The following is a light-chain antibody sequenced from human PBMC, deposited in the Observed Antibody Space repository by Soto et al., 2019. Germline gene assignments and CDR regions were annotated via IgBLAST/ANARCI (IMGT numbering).Light chain of an antibody. CDR2: DVS. V-gene: IGLV2-14*01. CDR3: SSYTTSSTRV. J-gene: IGLJ3*02. Sequence: QSALTQPASVSGSPGQSITISCTGTSSDVGSYNYVSWYQQHPAKAPKLMIYDVSNRTSGVSNRFSGSKSVNTASLSISRLQSEDDADYYCSSYTTSSTRVFGGGTKLTVL. CDR1: SSDVGSYNY.